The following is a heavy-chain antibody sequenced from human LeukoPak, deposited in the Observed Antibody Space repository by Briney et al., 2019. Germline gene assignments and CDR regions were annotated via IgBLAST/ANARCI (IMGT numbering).Heavy chain of an antibody. D-gene: IGHD2-2*01. J-gene: IGHJ3*02. CDR2: IYYSGST. Sequence: SETLSLTCTVSGGSISSYYWSWIRQPPGQGLEGIGYIYYSGSTNYNPSLKSRVTISVDTSKNQFSLKLSSVTAADTAVYYCAREGFVVVPAAASDAFDIWGQGTMVTVSS. CDR3: AREGFVVVPAAASDAFDI. CDR1: GGSISSYY. V-gene: IGHV4-59*01.